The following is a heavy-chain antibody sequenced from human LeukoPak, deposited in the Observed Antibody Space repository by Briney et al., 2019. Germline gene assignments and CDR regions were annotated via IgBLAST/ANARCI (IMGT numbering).Heavy chain of an antibody. CDR1: GFTSSSFG. D-gene: IGHD2-8*02. Sequence: GGSLRLSCAAPGFTSSSFGMHSVRQAPGKGLEWVAFIRYDGRNNYYTDSVKGRFTISRDNSKNTLFLQMNSLRAEDTAVYYCARDLDCTVTACYDGDDGFDLWGRGTMVTVSS. CDR2: IRYDGRNN. CDR3: ARDLDCTVTACYDGDDGFDL. J-gene: IGHJ3*01. V-gene: IGHV3-30*02.